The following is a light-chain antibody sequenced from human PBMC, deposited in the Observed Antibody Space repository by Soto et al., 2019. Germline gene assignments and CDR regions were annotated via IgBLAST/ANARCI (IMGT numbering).Light chain of an antibody. CDR1: QTVSSN. CDR3: HQYNNCPLT. V-gene: IGKV3-15*01. CDR2: GAS. J-gene: IGKJ4*01. Sequence: EIVMTQSPATLSVSPGEGATLSCRASQTVSSNLAWYQQKPGQAPMLLIYGASTRATGIPARFSGSGSGTEFTLTISSLQSEDFAVYYCHQYNNCPLTFGGGTKVEIK.